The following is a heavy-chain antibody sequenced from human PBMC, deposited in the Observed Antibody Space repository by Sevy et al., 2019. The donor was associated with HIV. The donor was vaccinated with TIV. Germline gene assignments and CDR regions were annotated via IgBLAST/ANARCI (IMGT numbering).Heavy chain of an antibody. CDR1: GGSFSGYY. J-gene: IGHJ4*02. CDR3: ARASPANVDTAMSHDY. V-gene: IGHV4-34*01. CDR2: INHSGST. D-gene: IGHD5-18*01. Sequence: SDTLSLTCAVYGGSFSGYYWSWIRQPPGKGLEWIGEINHSGSTNYNPSLKSRVTISVDTSKNQFSLKLSSVTAADTAVYYCARASPANVDTAMSHDYWGQGTLVTVSS.